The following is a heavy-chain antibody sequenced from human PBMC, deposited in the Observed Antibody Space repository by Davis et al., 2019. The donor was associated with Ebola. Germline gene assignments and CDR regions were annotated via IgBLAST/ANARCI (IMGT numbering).Heavy chain of an antibody. D-gene: IGHD3/OR15-3a*01. CDR2: INPTGGST. J-gene: IGHJ6*04. Sequence: AASVKVSYKASGYTFTSYYLHWVRQAPGQGLEWMGIINPTGGSTSYAQKFRGRVAMTRDTSTSTAYLELSSLRSEDTAVYYCATPWESGGLDPVAAMDVWGKGTTVTVSS. CDR1: GYTFTSYY. V-gene: IGHV1-46*01. CDR3: ATPWESGGLDPVAAMDV.